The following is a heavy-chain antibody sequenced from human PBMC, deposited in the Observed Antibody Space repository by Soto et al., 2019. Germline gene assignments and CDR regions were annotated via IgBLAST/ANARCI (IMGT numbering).Heavy chain of an antibody. CDR1: GFTFSSYA. CDR3: AKVTLGGYDYDYYFDY. D-gene: IGHD5-12*01. CDR2: ISGSGGST. V-gene: IGHV3-23*01. J-gene: IGHJ4*02. Sequence: GGSLRLSCAASGFTFSSYAMSWVRQAPGKGLEWVSAISGSGGSTYYADSVKGRFTMSRDNSKNRMYLQMNSLRTEETAEYYCAKVTLGGYDYDYYFDYWGQGTLVTVSS.